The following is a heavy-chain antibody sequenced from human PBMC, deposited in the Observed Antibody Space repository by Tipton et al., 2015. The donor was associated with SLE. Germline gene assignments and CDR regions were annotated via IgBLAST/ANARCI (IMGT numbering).Heavy chain of an antibody. D-gene: IGHD6-13*01. CDR2: IYYSGST. CDR3: ARQPIAAAGTSNYFDY. V-gene: IGHV4-61*05. J-gene: IGHJ4*02. Sequence: TLSLTCTVSGGSISSSSYYWGWIRQPPGKGLEWIGYIYYSGSTNYNPSLKSRVTISVDTSKNQFSLKLSSVTAADTAVYYCARQPIAAAGTSNYFDYWGQGTLVTVSS. CDR1: GGSISSSSYY.